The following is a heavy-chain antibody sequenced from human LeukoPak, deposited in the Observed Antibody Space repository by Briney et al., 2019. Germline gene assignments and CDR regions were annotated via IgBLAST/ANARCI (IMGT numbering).Heavy chain of an antibody. Sequence: QSGGPLRLSCAASGSTVTTNYMTWVRQAPGKGLEWVSVIYSDGSTYYADSVRGRFTMSRDDSKNTVYLQLNRLRGEDTAIYYCARSRYLDWGGAFDMWGQGTMVTVSS. V-gene: IGHV3-66*01. CDR1: GSTVTTNY. D-gene: IGHD3-9*01. J-gene: IGHJ3*02. CDR3: ARSRYLDWGGAFDM. CDR2: IYSDGST.